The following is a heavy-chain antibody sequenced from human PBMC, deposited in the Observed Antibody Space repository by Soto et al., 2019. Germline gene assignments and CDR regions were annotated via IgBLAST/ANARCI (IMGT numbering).Heavy chain of an antibody. CDR1: GGTFSSYA. CDR3: ARERLYYCSSTSCYTGIFDY. D-gene: IGHD2-2*02. J-gene: IGHJ4*02. Sequence: QVQLVQSGAEVKKPGSSVKVSCKASGGTFSSYAISWVRQAPGEGLEWMGGIIPIFGTANYAQKFQGRVTITADESTSTAYMELSSLRSEDTAVYYCARERLYYCSSTSCYTGIFDYWGQGTLVTVSS. CDR2: IIPIFGTA. V-gene: IGHV1-69*01.